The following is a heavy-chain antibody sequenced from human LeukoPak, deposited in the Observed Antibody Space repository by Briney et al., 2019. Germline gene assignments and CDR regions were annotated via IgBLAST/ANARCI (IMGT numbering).Heavy chain of an antibody. Sequence: PGGSLRLSCAASGFTFSDYYMSWIRQAPGKGLEWVSYISSSGGTIYYADSVKGRFTISRDNAKNSLYLQMNSPRAEDTAVYYCARDDSSWSVDPSDYWGQGTLVTVSS. CDR3: ARDDSSWSVDPSDY. J-gene: IGHJ4*02. V-gene: IGHV3-11*04. CDR1: GFTFSDYY. D-gene: IGHD6-13*01. CDR2: ISSSGGTI.